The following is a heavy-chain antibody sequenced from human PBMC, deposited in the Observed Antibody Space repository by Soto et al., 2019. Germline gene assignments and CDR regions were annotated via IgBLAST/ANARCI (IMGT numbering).Heavy chain of an antibody. CDR2: IHVSGDT. Sequence: SETLSLTCTVSGASISSYLWSWIRQPAGKGLEWIGRIHVSGDTNYNPSLRSRVSMSVDTSMNQFSPRLSSVTAADTAMYFCAREEYSSSWYNWLDPWGQGTQVTVSS. D-gene: IGHD6-13*01. J-gene: IGHJ5*02. CDR3: AREEYSSSWYNWLDP. V-gene: IGHV4-4*07. CDR1: GASISSYL.